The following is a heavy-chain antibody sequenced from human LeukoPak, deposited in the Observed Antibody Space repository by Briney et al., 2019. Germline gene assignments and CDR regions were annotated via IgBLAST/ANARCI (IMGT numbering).Heavy chain of an antibody. CDR2: ISWNSGSI. J-gene: IGHJ4*02. D-gene: IGHD4-17*01. CDR3: AKDIQNDYGDYYFDY. CDR1: GFTFDDYA. Sequence: GRSLRLSCAASGFTFDDYAMHWVRQAPGKGLEWASGISWNSGSIGYADSVKGRFTISRDNAKNSLYLQMNSLRAEDTALYYCAKDIQNDYGDYYFDYWGQGTLVTVSS. V-gene: IGHV3-9*01.